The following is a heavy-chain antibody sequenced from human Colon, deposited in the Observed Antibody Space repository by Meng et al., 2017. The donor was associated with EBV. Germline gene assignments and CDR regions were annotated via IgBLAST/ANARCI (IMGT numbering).Heavy chain of an antibody. CDR2: INHSGTI. J-gene: IGHJ5*02. D-gene: IGHD2-8*01. CDR1: GGSLSGYY. V-gene: IGHV4-34*01. Sequence: GQFQQWGAGLVKPSETLSLTCGVYGGSLSGYYWSWIRQTPGKGLEWIGEINHSGTINYNPSLRSRVTISVDRSNNQFSLRLSSVTAADTAVYYCARGGGVIKGLVTWFDPWGQGTLVTVSS. CDR3: ARGGGVIKGLVTWFDP.